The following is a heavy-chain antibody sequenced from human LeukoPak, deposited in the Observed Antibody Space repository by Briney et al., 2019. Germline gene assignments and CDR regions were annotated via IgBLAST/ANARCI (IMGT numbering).Heavy chain of an antibody. V-gene: IGHV3-23*01. CDR1: GFTFSSYG. Sequence: GGSLRLSCAASGFTFSSYGMSWVRQAPGKGLEWVSAISGSGGSTYYADSVKGRFSISRDNANNSLFLQLNSLRGDDTALYYCARVGLLVNGAFDIWGQGTMVTVSS. J-gene: IGHJ3*02. CDR2: ISGSGGST. CDR3: ARVGLLVNGAFDI. D-gene: IGHD2-8*01.